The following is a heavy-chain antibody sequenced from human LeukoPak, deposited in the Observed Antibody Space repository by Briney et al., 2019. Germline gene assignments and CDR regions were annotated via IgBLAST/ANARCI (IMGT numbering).Heavy chain of an antibody. V-gene: IGHV4-39*07. CDR3: ARRVTAMVFDY. Sequence: PSETLSLPCTVSGGSISSSSYYWGWIRPPPGKGLEWIGSLYYRGSNNYHPSLTSRTTISVDTSKNQFSLKLSSVTAADTAVYYCARRVTAMVFDYWGQGTLVTVSS. D-gene: IGHD5-18*01. CDR1: GGSISSSSYY. CDR2: LYYRGSN. J-gene: IGHJ4*02.